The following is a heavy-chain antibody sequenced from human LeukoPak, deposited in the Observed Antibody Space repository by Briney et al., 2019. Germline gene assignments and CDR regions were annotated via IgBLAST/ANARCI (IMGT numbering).Heavy chain of an antibody. CDR2: INPNSGGT. CDR3: ARERKVQAGWLDP. V-gene: IGHV1-2*06. D-gene: IGHD1-14*01. CDR1: GYTFTGYY. J-gene: IGHJ5*02. Sequence: ASVKVSCKASGYTFTGYYMHWVRQAPGQGLEWMGRINPNSGGTNYAQKFQGRVTMTRDTSISTAYMEPSRLRSDDTAVYYCARERKVQAGWLDPWGQGTLVTFSS.